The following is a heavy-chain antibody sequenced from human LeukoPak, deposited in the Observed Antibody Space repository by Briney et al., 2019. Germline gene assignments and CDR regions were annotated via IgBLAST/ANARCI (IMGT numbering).Heavy chain of an antibody. V-gene: IGHV1-24*01. CDR1: GYTLTELS. CDR2: FDPEDGET. CDR3: ATDPLDPAADFSFDY. D-gene: IGHD2-2*01. J-gene: IGHJ4*02. Sequence: ASVKVSCKVSGYTLTELSMHWVRQAPGKGLEWMGGFDPEDGETIYAQKFQGRVTMTEDTSTDTAYMELSSLGSEDTAVYYCATDPLDPAADFSFDYWGQGTLVTVSS.